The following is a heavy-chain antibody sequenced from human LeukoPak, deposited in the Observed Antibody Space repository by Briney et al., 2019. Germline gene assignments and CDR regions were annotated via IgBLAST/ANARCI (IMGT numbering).Heavy chain of an antibody. CDR1: GFTFSSYA. Sequence: GGSLRLSCAASGFTFSSYAMTWVRQAPGKGLEWVSGVSGSGGSTYYADSVKGRFTISRDNSKNTLYLQMNSLRAEDTAVYYCAKDYKFALVADWGQGTLATVSS. J-gene: IGHJ4*02. CDR3: AKDYKFALVAD. CDR2: VSGSGGST. V-gene: IGHV3-23*01. D-gene: IGHD1-1*01.